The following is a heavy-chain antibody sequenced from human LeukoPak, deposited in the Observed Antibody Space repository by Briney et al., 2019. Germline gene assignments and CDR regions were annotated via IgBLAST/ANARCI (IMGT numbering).Heavy chain of an antibody. CDR1: GFTFSNYW. D-gene: IGHD3-22*01. CDR3: ARDHGSMIVVRTTNLYFDL. CDR2: INQDGSEM. V-gene: IGHV3-7*01. Sequence: GGSLRLSCAASGFTFSNYWISWVRQAPGKGLEWLANINQDGSEMYYVDSVKGRFTISRDNGKNSLYLQINSLRADDTAVYYCARDHGSMIVVRTTNLYFDLWGRGTLVTVSS. J-gene: IGHJ2*01.